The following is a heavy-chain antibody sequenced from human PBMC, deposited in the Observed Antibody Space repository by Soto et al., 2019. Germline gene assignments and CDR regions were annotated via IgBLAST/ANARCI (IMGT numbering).Heavy chain of an antibody. J-gene: IGHJ5*02. D-gene: IGHD6-19*01. V-gene: IGHV4-59*08. CDR1: GGSISSYY. CDR2: IYYSGST. Sequence: SETLSLTCTVSGGSISSYYWSWIRQPPGKGLEWIGYIYYSGSTNYNPSLKSRVTISVDTSKNQFSLKLSSVTAADTAVYYCARYFIAVAGPSWFDPWGQRTLVTVSS. CDR3: ARYFIAVAGPSWFDP.